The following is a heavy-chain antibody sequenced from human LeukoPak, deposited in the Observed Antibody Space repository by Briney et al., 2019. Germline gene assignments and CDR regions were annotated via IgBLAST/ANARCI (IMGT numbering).Heavy chain of an antibody. J-gene: IGHJ5*02. CDR1: GFTFSTYD. CDR3: ARGVKYTSSWYGYKWFDP. D-gene: IGHD6-13*01. V-gene: IGHV3-33*01. Sequence: SGGSLRLSCAASGFTFSTYDIHWVRQAPGKGLEWVAVISHDRSNQYYADSVKGRFTISRDNSKNTLYLQMNSLRAEDTAVYYCARGVKYTSSWYGYKWFDPWGQGTLVTVSS. CDR2: ISHDRSNQ.